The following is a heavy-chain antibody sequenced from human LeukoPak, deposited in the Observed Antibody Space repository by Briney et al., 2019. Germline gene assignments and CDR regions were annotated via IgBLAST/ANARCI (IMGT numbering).Heavy chain of an antibody. CDR3: ARGPIYASGSYFDY. CDR2: MNPHSGST. V-gene: IGHV1-8*01. CDR1: GYTFISFD. J-gene: IGHJ4*02. Sequence: ASVKVSCKASGYTFISFDINWVRQAPGRGLEWMGWMNPHSGSTGYAPKFQGRVTMTRDTSISTAYMELSSLRSEDTAVNYCARGPIYASGSYFDYWGQGTLVTVSS. D-gene: IGHD3-10*01.